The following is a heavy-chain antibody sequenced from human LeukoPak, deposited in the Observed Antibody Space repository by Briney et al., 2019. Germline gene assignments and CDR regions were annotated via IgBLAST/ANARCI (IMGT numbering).Heavy chain of an antibody. CDR2: VYYSGST. V-gene: IGHV4-59*12. J-gene: IGHJ5*02. CDR3: ARDRLGGYDSTRGNWFDP. CDR1: GGSISPYY. Sequence: PSETLSLTRTVSGGSISPYYWLWIRQPPGKGLEWIGYVYYSGSTNYNPSLKSRVTISVDKSKNQFSLKLSSVTAADTAVYYCARDRLGGYDSTRGNWFDPWGQGTLVTVSS. D-gene: IGHD5-12*01.